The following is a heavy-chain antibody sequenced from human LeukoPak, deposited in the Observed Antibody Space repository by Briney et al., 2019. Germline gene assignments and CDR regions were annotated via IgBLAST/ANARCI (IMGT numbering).Heavy chain of an antibody. J-gene: IGHJ6*02. D-gene: IGHD2-15*01. V-gene: IGHV3-23*01. CDR1: GFTFSGYA. CDR2: ISGSGGST. Sequence: GGSLRLSCAASGFTFSGYAMSWVRQAPGKGLEWVSTISGSGGSTYYADSVKGRFTISRDNSKNTLYLQMNSLRAEDTAVYYCAKDHTPISNYDSYGMDVWGQGTTVTVSS. CDR3: AKDHTPISNYDSYGMDV.